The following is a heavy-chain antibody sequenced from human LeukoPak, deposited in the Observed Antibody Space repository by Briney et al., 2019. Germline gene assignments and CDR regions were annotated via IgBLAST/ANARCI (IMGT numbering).Heavy chain of an antibody. Sequence: ASVKVSCKASGYTFTAYYMHWVRQAPGQGLEWMGWINPNSGGTNYAQKFQGRVTMTRDTSINTAYMELSRLTSDDTAVYFCARGEGGYCSGNTCYVWFDPWGQGTLVTVSS. J-gene: IGHJ5*02. CDR3: ARGEGGYCSGNTCYVWFDP. CDR2: INPNSGGT. V-gene: IGHV1-2*02. CDR1: GYTFTAYY. D-gene: IGHD2-2*01.